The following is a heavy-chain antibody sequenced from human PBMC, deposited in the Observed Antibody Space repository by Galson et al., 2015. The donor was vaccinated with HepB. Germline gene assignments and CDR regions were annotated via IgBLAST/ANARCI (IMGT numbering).Heavy chain of an antibody. CDR3: ARERGTFSEQRNFDF. V-gene: IGHV3-48*01. Sequence: SLRLSCAASGFTFSSYSMNWVRQAPGKGLEWVSYISSSSTKIYYADSVRGRFTISRENAKNSLYLQMNSLRADDTAVYYCARERGTFSEQRNFDFWGQGTLVTVSS. J-gene: IGHJ4*02. CDR1: GFTFSSYS. CDR2: ISSSSTKI. D-gene: IGHD1/OR15-1a*01.